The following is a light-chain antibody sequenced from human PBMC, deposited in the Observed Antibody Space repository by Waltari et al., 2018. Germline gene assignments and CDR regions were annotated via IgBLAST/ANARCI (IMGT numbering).Light chain of an antibody. CDR3: QSYDSTRQRV. Sequence: QSVLTQPPSVSGAPGQRVTISCTGNRSNIGAGYDVHWYQQVPGTAPKLLIHGNNIRPSGVSDRFSGSKSVTSASRAITGLQGEDEADYYCQSYDSTRQRVFGGGTKLTVL. V-gene: IGLV1-40*01. CDR2: GNN. CDR1: RSNIGAGYD. J-gene: IGLJ3*02.